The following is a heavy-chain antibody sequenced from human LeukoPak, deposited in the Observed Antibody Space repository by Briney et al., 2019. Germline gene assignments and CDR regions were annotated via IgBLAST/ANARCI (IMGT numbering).Heavy chain of an antibody. CDR1: GGSISSSSYY. CDR2: MYYSGIT. V-gene: IGHV4-39*01. D-gene: IGHD1-7*01. Sequence: KSSETLSLTCTVSGGSISSSSYYWGWIRQPPGKGLEWIGTMYYSGITYYNPSLKSRVTTSVDTSKNQFTLKVGSVTAADTAVYYCARSNWDSNVGIDYWGQGIMVIVSS. J-gene: IGHJ4*02. CDR3: ARSNWDSNVGIDY.